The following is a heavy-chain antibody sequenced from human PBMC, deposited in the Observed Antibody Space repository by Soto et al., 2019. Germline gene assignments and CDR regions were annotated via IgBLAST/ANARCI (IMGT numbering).Heavy chain of an antibody. CDR2: ISYDGSNK. CDR3: ARDLEVAVAGA. Sequence: QVQVVESGGGVVQPGRSLRLSCAASGFTFSSYAMHWVRQAPGKGLEWVAVISYDGSNKYYADSVKGRFTISRDNSKNTLYLQMNSLRAEDTAVYYCARDLEVAVAGAWGQGTLVTVSS. CDR1: GFTFSSYA. J-gene: IGHJ5*02. V-gene: IGHV3-30*14. D-gene: IGHD6-19*01.